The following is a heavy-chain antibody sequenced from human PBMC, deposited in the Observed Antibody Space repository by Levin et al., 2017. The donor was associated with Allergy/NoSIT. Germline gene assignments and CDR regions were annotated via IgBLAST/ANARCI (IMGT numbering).Heavy chain of an antibody. CDR2: IYYSGST. J-gene: IGHJ4*02. Sequence: SQTLSLTCTVSGGSISSYYWSWIRQPPGKGLEWIGYIYYSGSTNYNPSLKSRVTISVDTSKNQFSLKLSSVTAADTAVYYCARDHGYSYGYYFDYWGQGTLVTVSS. D-gene: IGHD5-18*01. V-gene: IGHV4-59*01. CDR3: ARDHGYSYGYYFDY. CDR1: GGSISSYY.